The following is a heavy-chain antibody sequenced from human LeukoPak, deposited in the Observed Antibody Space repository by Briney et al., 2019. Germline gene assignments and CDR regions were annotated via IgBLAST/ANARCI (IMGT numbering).Heavy chain of an antibody. CDR3: ARDLEAAASDY. D-gene: IGHD6-13*01. CDR2: ISSSSSTI. J-gene: IGHJ4*02. Sequence: GGSLRLSCAASGFTFSNYNMNWVRQAPGKGLEWVSYISSSSSTIYYADSVKGRLTISRDNAKNSLYLQMNSLRAEDTAVYYCARDLEAAASDYWGQGTLVTVSS. CDR1: GFTFSNYN. V-gene: IGHV3-48*04.